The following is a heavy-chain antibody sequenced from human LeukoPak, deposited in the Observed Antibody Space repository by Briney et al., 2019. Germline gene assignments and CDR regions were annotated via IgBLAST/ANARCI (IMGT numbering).Heavy chain of an antibody. CDR2: ISGSGDTT. CDR1: GFTFSNYA. V-gene: IGHV3-23*01. D-gene: IGHD3-10*01. Sequence: GGSLRLSCAASGFTFSNYAMRWVRQAPGKGLEWVSGISGSGDTTYYADSVKGRFTISRDNSKNTLYLQMNSLRAEDTAVYYCAKNGHGSGSYYPRTKYYFDYWGQGTLVTVSS. J-gene: IGHJ4*02. CDR3: AKNGHGSGSYYPRTKYYFDY.